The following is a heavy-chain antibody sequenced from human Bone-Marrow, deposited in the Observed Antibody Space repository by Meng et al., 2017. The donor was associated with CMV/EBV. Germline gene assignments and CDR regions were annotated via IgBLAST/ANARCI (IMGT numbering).Heavy chain of an antibody. CDR2: IYYSGST. V-gene: IGHV4-59*01. CDR1: GGSISSYY. J-gene: IGHJ6*02. Sequence: SETLSLTCTVSGGSISSYYWSWIRQPPGKGLEWIGYIYYSGSTNYNPSLKSRVTISVDTSKNQFSLKLSSVTAADTAVYYCARGTYYGMDVWGQGTTVTGSS. CDR3: ARGTYYGMDV.